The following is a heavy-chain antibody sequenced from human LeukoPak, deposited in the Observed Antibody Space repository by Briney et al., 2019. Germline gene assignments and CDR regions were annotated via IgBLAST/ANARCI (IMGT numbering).Heavy chain of an antibody. V-gene: IGHV4-4*07. Sequence: PSETLSLTCTVSDGSISNYCWSCIRQPAGKGLEWIGRICNSGSTNYNPSLKSRVTMSVDASKNQFSLKLTSVTAADTAVYYCAEGGQWLRVWGQGTLVTVSS. CDR2: ICNSGST. CDR1: DGSISNYC. D-gene: IGHD6-19*01. CDR3: AEGGQWLRV. J-gene: IGHJ4*02.